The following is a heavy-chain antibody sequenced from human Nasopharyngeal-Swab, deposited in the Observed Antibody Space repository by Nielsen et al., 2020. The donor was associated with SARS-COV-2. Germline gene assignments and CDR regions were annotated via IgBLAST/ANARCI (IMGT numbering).Heavy chain of an antibody. CDR2: INPSGGST. CDR1: GYTFTSYY. D-gene: IGHD3-16*01. CDR3: ARGAEFGYYGMDV. Sequence: ASVQVSCKASGYTFTSYYMHWVRQAPGQGLEWMGIINPSGGSTSYAQKFQGRVTMTRDASTSTVYMELSSLRSEDTAVYYCARGAEFGYYGMDVWGQGTTVTVSS. J-gene: IGHJ6*02. V-gene: IGHV1-46*01.